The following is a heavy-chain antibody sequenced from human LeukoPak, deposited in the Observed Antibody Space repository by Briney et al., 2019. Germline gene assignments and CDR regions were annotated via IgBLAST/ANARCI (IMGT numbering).Heavy chain of an antibody. V-gene: IGHV3-64D*09. D-gene: IGHD3-22*01. CDR1: GFAFSNYA. CDR3: VKLDWGYYYDT. Sequence: PGGSLRLSCSASGFAFSNYAMHWVRQAPGKGLEYVSAISTNGGGTYYADSVKGRFTISRDNSKNTLYRQMSSLRAEDTALYYCVKLDWGYYYDTWGQGTLVTVSS. J-gene: IGHJ5*02. CDR2: ISTNGGGT.